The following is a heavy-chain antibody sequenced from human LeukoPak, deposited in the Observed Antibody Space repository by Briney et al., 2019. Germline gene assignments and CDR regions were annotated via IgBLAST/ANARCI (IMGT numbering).Heavy chain of an antibody. D-gene: IGHD3-16*01. Sequence: SETLSLTCTVSGGSISSGDYYWSWIRQPPGKGLEWIGYIYYSGSTYYNPSLKSRVTISVDTSKNQFSLKLSSVTAADTAVYYCAKVMQDATIDMHFDYWGQGTLVTVSS. CDR1: GGSISSGDYY. CDR2: IYYSGST. J-gene: IGHJ4*02. CDR3: AKVMQDATIDMHFDY. V-gene: IGHV4-30-4*01.